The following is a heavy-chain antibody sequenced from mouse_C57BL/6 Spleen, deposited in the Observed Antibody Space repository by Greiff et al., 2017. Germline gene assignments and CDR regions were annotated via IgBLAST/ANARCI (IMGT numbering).Heavy chain of an antibody. CDR2: INPSSGYT. D-gene: IGHD1-1*01. Sequence: VKLMESGAELAKPGASVKLSCKASGYTFTSYWMHWVKQRPGQGLDWIGYINPSSGYTKYNQKFKDKATLTADKSSSTANMQRSSLTYEDSADYYGARKDYYGSYSMDYWGQGTSGTVSS. J-gene: IGHJ4*01. CDR1: GYTFTSYW. CDR3: ARKDYYGSYSMDY. V-gene: IGHV1-7*01.